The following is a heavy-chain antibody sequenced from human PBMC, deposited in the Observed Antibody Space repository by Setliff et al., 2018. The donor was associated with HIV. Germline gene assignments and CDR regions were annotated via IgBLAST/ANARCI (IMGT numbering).Heavy chain of an antibody. J-gene: IGHJ3*02. D-gene: IGHD3-10*01. CDR3: ARHLRETYYYGSGSPGVAFDI. CDR1: GTSFTTYW. CDR2: IYPDDSDT. V-gene: IGHV5-51*01. Sequence: PGESLKISCKGSGTSFTTYWIGWVRQMPGKGLEWMGIIYPDDSDTRYNTSFQGQVTISADKSINTAYLQWSSPRASDTAMYYCARHLRETYYYGSGSPGVAFDIWGQGTMVTVSS.